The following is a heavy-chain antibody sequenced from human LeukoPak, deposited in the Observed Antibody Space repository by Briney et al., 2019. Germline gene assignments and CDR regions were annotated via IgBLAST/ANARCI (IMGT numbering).Heavy chain of an antibody. Sequence: GGSLRLSCAASGFSFSSFAMSWVRQAPGKGLEWVSVISGSGDSIYYADSVKGRFTISRDNSKNTLHLQLSSLRAEDTAVYYCAKANDGEDYFDYWGQGTQVTVSS. D-gene: IGHD3-10*01. J-gene: IGHJ4*02. CDR2: ISGSGDSI. CDR3: AKANDGEDYFDY. CDR1: GFSFSSFA. V-gene: IGHV3-23*01.